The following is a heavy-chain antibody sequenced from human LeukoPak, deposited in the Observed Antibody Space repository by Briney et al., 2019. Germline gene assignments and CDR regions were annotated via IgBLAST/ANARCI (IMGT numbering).Heavy chain of an antibody. CDR1: GFTVSSNY. CDR2: IYSGGST. D-gene: IGHD6-13*01. J-gene: IGHJ3*02. CDR3: VSSSSLAFDI. Sequence: GGSLRLSCAASGFTVSSNYMSWVRQAPGKGLEWVSVIYSGGSTYYADSVKGRFTVSRHNSKNTLYLQMNSLRAEDTAVYYCVSSSSLAFDIWGQGTMVTVSS. V-gene: IGHV3-53*04.